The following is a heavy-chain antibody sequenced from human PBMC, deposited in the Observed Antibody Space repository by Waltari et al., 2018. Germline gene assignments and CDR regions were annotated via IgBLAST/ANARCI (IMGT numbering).Heavy chain of an antibody. Sequence: QITLKESGPTLVKPTQTLTLTCTFSGFSLSNSGVGVGWIRQPPGKALEWLALIYWNDDKRYSPSLKSRLTITKDTSKNQVVLTMTNMDPVDTATYYCAHSGAFYYYYYMDVWGKGTTVTVSS. D-gene: IGHD3-10*01. CDR3: AHSGAFYYYYYMDV. CDR2: IYWNDDK. V-gene: IGHV2-5*01. CDR1: GFSLSNSGVG. J-gene: IGHJ6*03.